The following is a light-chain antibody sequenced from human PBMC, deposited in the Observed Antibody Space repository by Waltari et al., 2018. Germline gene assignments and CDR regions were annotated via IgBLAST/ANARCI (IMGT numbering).Light chain of an antibody. J-gene: IGKJ1*01. Sequence: EIVMTQSPATLSVSPGDRATLSRRDSQSVSSNLAWDQQKPGPDPRLLIYGASARDTGIPARFSGSGSVTEFTLTITSMQSEDFAVYYCQQYNNWTPRTFGQGTKVEIK. CDR3: QQYNNWTPRT. CDR2: GAS. V-gene: IGKV3-15*01. CDR1: QSVSSN.